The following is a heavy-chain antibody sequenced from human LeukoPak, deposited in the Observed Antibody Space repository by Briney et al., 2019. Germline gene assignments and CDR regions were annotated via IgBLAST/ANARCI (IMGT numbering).Heavy chain of an antibody. CDR1: GFTFSSYA. V-gene: IGHV3-23*01. Sequence: GGSLRLSCAASGFTFSSYAMSWVRQAPGKGLEWVSAISGSGGSTYYADSVKGRFTISRDNSKNTLDLQMNSLRAEDTAVYYCARERYCSSTSCYHGMDVWGPGTTVTVSS. J-gene: IGHJ6*02. CDR3: ARERYCSSTSCYHGMDV. CDR2: ISGSGGST. D-gene: IGHD2-2*01.